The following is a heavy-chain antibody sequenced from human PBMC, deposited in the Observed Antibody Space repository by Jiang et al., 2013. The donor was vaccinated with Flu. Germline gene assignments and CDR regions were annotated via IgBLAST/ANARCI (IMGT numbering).Heavy chain of an antibody. Sequence: LLKPSETLSLTCAVYGGSFSGYYWSWIRQPPGKGLEWIGEINHSGSTNYNPSLKSRVTISVDTSKNQFSLKLSSVTAADTAVYYCARKGDDRHSSSWYRRGLIWFDPWGQGTLVTVSS. V-gene: IGHV4-34*01. D-gene: IGHD6-13*01. CDR3: ARKGDDRHSSSWYRRGLIWFDP. CDR1: GGSFSGYY. J-gene: IGHJ5*02. CDR2: INHSGST.